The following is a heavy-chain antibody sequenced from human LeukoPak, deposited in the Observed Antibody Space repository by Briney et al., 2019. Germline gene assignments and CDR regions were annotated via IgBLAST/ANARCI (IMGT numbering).Heavy chain of an antibody. D-gene: IGHD2-2*01. Sequence: GGSLRLSCAASGFTFDDYAMHWVRQAPGKGLVWVSGISWNSGSIGYADSVKGRFTISRDNAKNSLYLQMHSLRAEDTALYYCAKDKDIVVVPAAMGGAFDIWGQGTMVTVSS. J-gene: IGHJ3*02. V-gene: IGHV3-9*01. CDR2: ISWNSGSI. CDR1: GFTFDDYA. CDR3: AKDKDIVVVPAAMGGAFDI.